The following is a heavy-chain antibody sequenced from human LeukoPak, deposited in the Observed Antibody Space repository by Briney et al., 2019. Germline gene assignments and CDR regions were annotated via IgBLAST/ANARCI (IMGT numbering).Heavy chain of an antibody. D-gene: IGHD3-10*01. CDR1: GGSISSYY. J-gene: IGHJ4*02. CDR3: ARRRITMVRGVRKYFDY. V-gene: IGHV4-59*12. CDR2: IYYSGST. Sequence: SETLSLTCTVSGGSISSYYWSWIRQPPGKGLEWIGYIYYSGSTNYNPSLKSRVTISVDTSKNQFSLKLSSVTAADTAVYYCARRRITMVRGVRKYFDYWGQGTLVTVSS.